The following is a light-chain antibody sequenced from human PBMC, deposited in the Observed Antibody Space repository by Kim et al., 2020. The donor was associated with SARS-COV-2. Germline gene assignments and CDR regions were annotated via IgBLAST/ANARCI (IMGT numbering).Light chain of an antibody. V-gene: IGKV3-15*01. Sequence: EIVMTQSPATLSVSPGERATLSCRASQSVSSNLAWYQQKPGQAPRLLIYGASTRATGIPASFSGSGSETEFTLTISSLQSEDFAVYYCQQYNNWPPYTFGQGTKLEI. CDR1: QSVSSN. CDR3: QQYNNWPPYT. CDR2: GAS. J-gene: IGKJ2*01.